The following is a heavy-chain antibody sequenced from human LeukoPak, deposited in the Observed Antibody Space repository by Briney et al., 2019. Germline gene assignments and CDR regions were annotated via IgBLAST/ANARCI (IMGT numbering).Heavy chain of an antibody. J-gene: IGHJ4*02. CDR1: GYTFSSYG. D-gene: IGHD3-10*01. Sequence: ASVKVSCKASGYTFSSYGISWVRQAPGQGLEWMGWINPNSGGTYYAQKFQGRVTMTSDTSISTAYMELSRLRSDDTAVYYCARVRYYYGSGSYLDYWGQGTLVTVSS. V-gene: IGHV1-2*02. CDR3: ARVRYYYGSGSYLDY. CDR2: INPNSGGT.